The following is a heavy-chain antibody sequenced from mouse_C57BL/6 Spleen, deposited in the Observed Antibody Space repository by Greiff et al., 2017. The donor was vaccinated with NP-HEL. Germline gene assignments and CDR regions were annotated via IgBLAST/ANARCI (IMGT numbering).Heavy chain of an antibody. Sequence: EVQLQQSGPVLVKPGASVKMSCKASGYTFTDYYMNWVKQSHGKSLEWIGVINPYNGGTSYNQKFKGKATLTVDKSSSTAYMELNSLTSEDSAVYYCARETPLDYYGSRGFAYWGQGTLVTVSA. J-gene: IGHJ3*01. V-gene: IGHV1-19*01. CDR3: ARETPLDYYGSRGFAY. CDR2: INPYNGGT. CDR1: GYTFTDYY. D-gene: IGHD1-1*01.